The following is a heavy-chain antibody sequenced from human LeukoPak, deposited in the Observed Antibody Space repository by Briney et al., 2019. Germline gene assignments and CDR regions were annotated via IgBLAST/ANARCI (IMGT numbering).Heavy chain of an antibody. J-gene: IGHJ4*02. CDR3: ASSRGVVIIDY. D-gene: IGHD3-3*01. CDR2: IYYSGST. CDR1: GDSISSYY. Sequence: SETLSLTCTVSGDSISSYYWSWIRQPPGKRLEWIGYIYYSGSTNYNPSLKSRLTISLDTSKNQFSLKLSSVTAADTAVYYCASSRGVVIIDYWGQGTLVTVSS. V-gene: IGHV4-59*12.